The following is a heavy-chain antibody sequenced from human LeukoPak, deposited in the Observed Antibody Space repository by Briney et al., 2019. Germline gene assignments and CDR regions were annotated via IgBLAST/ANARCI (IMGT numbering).Heavy chain of an antibody. D-gene: IGHD1-14*01. Sequence: GGSLRLSCAGSGFTFGGYGMHWFRQTPGNGLDWVAVIAYDGSRAFYADSVKGRFTISIYNSKNTMSVQMDDLRAEDTAVYYCTRYNNDHFDHWGQGTLVTVSS. CDR2: IAYDGSRA. J-gene: IGHJ4*02. CDR3: TRYNNDHFDH. CDR1: GFTFGGYG. V-gene: IGHV3-33*01.